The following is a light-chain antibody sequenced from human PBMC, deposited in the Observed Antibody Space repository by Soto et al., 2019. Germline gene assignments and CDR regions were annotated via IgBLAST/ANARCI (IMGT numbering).Light chain of an antibody. CDR3: QQYNTYWT. J-gene: IGKJ1*01. CDR2: DAS. CDR1: QNVNNW. V-gene: IGKV1-5*01. Sequence: DIQMTQFPSALSASVGDRVTITCRASQNVNNWLAWYQHKPGKAPQLLIYDASVLETGVPSRFSGSGSGTEFTLAISGLQSDDFATYSCQQYNTYWTFXPGTKVDIK.